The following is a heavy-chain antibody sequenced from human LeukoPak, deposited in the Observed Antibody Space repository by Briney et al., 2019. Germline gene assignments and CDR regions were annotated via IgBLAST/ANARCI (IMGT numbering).Heavy chain of an antibody. CDR2: IRYDGSNK. D-gene: IGHD6-19*01. CDR3: AKDHWYSSGWWPSGFDY. Sequence: GGSLRLSCAASGFTFSSYAMHWVRQAPGKGLEWVAFIRYDGSNKYYADSVKGRFTISRDNSKNTLYLQMNSLRAEDTAVYYCAKDHWYSSGWWPSGFDYWGQGTLVTVSS. CDR1: GFTFSSYA. J-gene: IGHJ4*02. V-gene: IGHV3-30*02.